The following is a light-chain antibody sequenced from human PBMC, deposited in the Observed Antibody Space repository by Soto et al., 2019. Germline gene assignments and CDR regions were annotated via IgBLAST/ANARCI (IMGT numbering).Light chain of an antibody. J-gene: IGKJ4*01. Sequence: DIQMTPSPSSLSASVGDRVTITCRASQSISSNLNWYQQKPMKAPKLLIYAASSLQSGVPPRFSGSGSGTDFTLIISSLQPEDLATYYCQQSYTTLGALTFGGGTKVEI. V-gene: IGKV1-39*01. CDR1: QSISSN. CDR2: AAS. CDR3: QQSYTTLGALT.